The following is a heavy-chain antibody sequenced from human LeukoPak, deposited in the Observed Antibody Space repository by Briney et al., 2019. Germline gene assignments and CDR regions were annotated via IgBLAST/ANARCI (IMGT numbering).Heavy chain of an antibody. CDR2: IKQDGSEK. J-gene: IGHJ5*02. CDR3: ARDNVVVPAATRACWFDP. D-gene: IGHD2-2*01. Sequence: GGSLRLSCAASGCTFSSYWMSWVRQAPGKGLEWVANIKQDGSEKYYVDSVKGRFTISRDNAKNSLYLQMNSLRAEDTAVYYCARDNVVVPAATRACWFDPWGQGTLVTVSS. CDR1: GCTFSSYW. V-gene: IGHV3-7*03.